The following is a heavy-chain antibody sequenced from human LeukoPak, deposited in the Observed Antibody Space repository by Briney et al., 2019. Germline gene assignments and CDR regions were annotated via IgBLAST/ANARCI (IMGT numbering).Heavy chain of an antibody. V-gene: IGHV3-23*01. CDR1: GFTFSSYA. CDR2: ISGSGGST. D-gene: IGHD4-17*01. CDR3: AKETEGHDYGDYSLWLGYGMDV. J-gene: IGHJ6*02. Sequence: PGGSLRLSCAASGFTFSSYAMSWVRQAPGKGLEWVSAISGSGGSTYYADSVKGRFTISRDNSKNTLYLQMNSLRAEDTAVYYCAKETEGHDYGDYSLWLGYGMDVWGQGTTVTVSS.